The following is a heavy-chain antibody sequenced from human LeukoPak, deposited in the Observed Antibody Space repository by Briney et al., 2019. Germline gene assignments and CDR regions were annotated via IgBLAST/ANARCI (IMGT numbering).Heavy chain of an antibody. V-gene: IGHV1-18*01. J-gene: IGHJ4*02. CDR3: ARDGRFGELFDY. D-gene: IGHD3-10*01. Sequence: ASVKVSCKASGSTFSSYAISWVRQAPGQGLEWVGWISAYNGDTNYAQKLQGRVTMTTDTSTSTAYMEVRSLRSDDTAVYYCARDGRFGELFDYWGQGTLVTVSS. CDR2: ISAYNGDT. CDR1: GSTFSSYA.